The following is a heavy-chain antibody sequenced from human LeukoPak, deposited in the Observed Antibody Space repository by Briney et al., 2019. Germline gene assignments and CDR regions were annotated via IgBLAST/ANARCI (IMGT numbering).Heavy chain of an antibody. CDR3: ARAAYCGGDCYLFDY. Sequence: PSGTLSPTCTVSSDSIYSSNYYWGWIRQPPGKGLEWIGSIYYSGSTYYNSSLKSRVTISVDTSKNQFSLKLSSLTAADTAVYYCARAAYCGGDCYLFDYWGQGTLVTVFS. J-gene: IGHJ4*02. V-gene: IGHV4-39*01. D-gene: IGHD2-21*02. CDR1: SDSIYSSNYY. CDR2: IYYSGST.